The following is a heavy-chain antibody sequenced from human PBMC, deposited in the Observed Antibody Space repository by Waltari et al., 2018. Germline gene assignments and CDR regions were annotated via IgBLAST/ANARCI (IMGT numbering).Heavy chain of an antibody. CDR1: GGPISGSY. V-gene: IGHV4-4*07. CDR2: IYTSGST. D-gene: IGHD3-16*01. CDR3: ARPIWRTSWKMGEFDP. J-gene: IGHJ5*02. Sequence: QVQLQESGPGLVKPSETLSLTCTVSGGPISGSYGSWIRQPAGKELEWIGRIYTSGSTNYNPSLNNRVTMSIDTSKNQFSLKLTSVTAADTAVYYCARPIWRTSWKMGEFDPWGQGTLVTVSS.